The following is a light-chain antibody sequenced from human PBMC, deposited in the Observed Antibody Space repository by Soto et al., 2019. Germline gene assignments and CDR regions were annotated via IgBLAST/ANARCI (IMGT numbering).Light chain of an antibody. CDR3: QHYGTSPPYT. J-gene: IGKJ2*01. CDR2: GAS. CDR1: QSVSSSD. Sequence: EIVLTQSPGTLSLSPGEWATLSCRASQSVSSSDLAWYQQKPGQAPRLLIYGASSRATGIPGRFSGSRSGRDVTLTISRLESEAFAVYYCQHYGTSPPYTFGQGTKLEIK. V-gene: IGKV3-20*01.